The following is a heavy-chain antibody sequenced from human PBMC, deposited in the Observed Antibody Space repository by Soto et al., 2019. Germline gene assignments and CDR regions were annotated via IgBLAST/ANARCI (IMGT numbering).Heavy chain of an antibody. CDR3: ARTHDSSGYYDY. CDR2: IIPIFGTA. D-gene: IGHD3-22*01. J-gene: IGHJ4*02. CDR1: GGTFSSYA. Sequence: QVQLVQSGAEVKKPGSSVNVSCTASGGTFSSYAISWVRQAPGQGLEWMGGIIPIFGTANYAQKFQGRVTITADESTSTAYMELSSLRSEDTAVYYCARTHDSSGYYDYWGQGTLVTVSS. V-gene: IGHV1-69*12.